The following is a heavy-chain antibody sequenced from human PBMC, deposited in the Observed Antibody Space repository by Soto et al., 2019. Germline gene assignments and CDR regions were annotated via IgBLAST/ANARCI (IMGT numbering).Heavy chain of an antibody. CDR1: GFTLSSYA. D-gene: IGHD3-10*01. CDR2: ISAGGDMT. CDR3: ARGDRGGSGSPASYYYSGWDV. J-gene: IGHJ6*02. Sequence: DVQLLESGGHWVQPGGSLRLSCSASGFTLSSYAMSWVRQAPGKGLEWVSSISAGGDMTYNSDSVRGRFTISRDNSNNALFLQMHNLRIEDTALYYCARGDRGGSGSPASYYYSGWDVWVQGATVIVS. V-gene: IGHV3-23*01.